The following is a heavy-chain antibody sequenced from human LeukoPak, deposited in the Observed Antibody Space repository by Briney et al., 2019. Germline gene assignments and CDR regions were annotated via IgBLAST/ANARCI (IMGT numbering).Heavy chain of an antibody. CDR3: VKDKYPVVVAATLDY. J-gene: IGHJ4*02. D-gene: IGHD2-15*01. Sequence: PGGSLRLSCSASRFTFSNYAMHWVRQAPGKGLEYVSDISSNGGITYYADSVKGRFTVSRDNSKNMLYLQMNSLRAEDTAVYYCVKDKYPVVVAATLDYWGQGILVTVSS. CDR1: RFTFSNYA. V-gene: IGHV3-64D*09. CDR2: ISSNGGIT.